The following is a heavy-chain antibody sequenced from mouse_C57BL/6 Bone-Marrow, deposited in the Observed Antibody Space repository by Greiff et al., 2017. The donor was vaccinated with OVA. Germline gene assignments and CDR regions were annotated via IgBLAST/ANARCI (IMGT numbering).Heavy chain of an antibody. CDR3: AREGAYYGSSYCAWFAD. CDR2: IYPGSGST. Sequence: QVQLQQPGAELVKPGASVTMSCKASGYTFTSYWITWVTQRPGQGLEWIGDIYPGSGSTNYNETFKSKATLTVATCSSTAYMQLSRLTYEDSAVYYCAREGAYYGSSYCAWFADWGKGTLVTVSA. J-gene: IGHJ3*01. D-gene: IGHD1-1*01. V-gene: IGHV1-55*01. CDR1: GYTFTSYW.